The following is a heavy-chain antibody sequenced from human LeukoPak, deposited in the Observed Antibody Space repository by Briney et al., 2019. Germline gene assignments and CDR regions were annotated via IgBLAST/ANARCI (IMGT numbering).Heavy chain of an antibody. CDR2: INPNSGGT. Sequence: ASVKVSCKASGYTFTGYYMHWVRQAPGQGLEWMGWINPNSGGTNYAQKFQGRVTMTRDTSISTAYMELSRLRSDDTAVYYCARGEGWQQMVLPGSSNWGQGTLVTVSS. V-gene: IGHV1-2*02. CDR1: GYTFTGYY. CDR3: ARGEGWQQMVLPGSSN. J-gene: IGHJ4*02. D-gene: IGHD6-13*01.